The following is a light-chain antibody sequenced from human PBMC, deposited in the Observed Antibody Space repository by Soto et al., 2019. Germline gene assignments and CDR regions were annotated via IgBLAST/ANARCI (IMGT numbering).Light chain of an antibody. J-gene: IGLJ1*01. CDR2: EVS. CDR1: SSDVGGYNY. Sequence: QSALTQPPSASGSPGQSVTISCTGTSSDVGGYNYVSWYQQHPGKAPKLMIYEVSKRPSGVHDRFSGSKSGNTASLTVSGLQAEDEADYYCSSYAGSTFYVFGTGTKLTVL. V-gene: IGLV2-8*01. CDR3: SSYAGSTFYV.